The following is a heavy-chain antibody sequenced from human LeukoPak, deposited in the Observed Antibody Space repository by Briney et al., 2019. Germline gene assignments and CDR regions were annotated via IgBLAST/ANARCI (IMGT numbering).Heavy chain of an antibody. CDR3: ASTFSYDILTGSLYYFDY. V-gene: IGHV1-2*02. CDR1: GYTFTGYY. CDR2: INPNGGGT. D-gene: IGHD3-9*01. J-gene: IGHJ4*02. Sequence: ASVTVSCNASGYTFTGYYIHWVRQPPRQGLEWMGCINPNGGGTNYAQKFQGRVTMTRDTSISTAYMELSRLRSDDTAVYYCASTFSYDILTGSLYYFDYWGQGTLVTVSS.